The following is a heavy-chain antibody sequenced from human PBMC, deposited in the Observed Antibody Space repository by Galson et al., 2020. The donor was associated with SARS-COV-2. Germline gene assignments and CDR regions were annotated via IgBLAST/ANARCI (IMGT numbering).Heavy chain of an antibody. Sequence: ASETLSLTCTVSGGSISSGGYYWSWIRQHPGKGLEWIGYIYYSGSTYYNPSLKSRVTISVDTSKNQFSLKLSSVTAADTAVYYCARTPPCGGDCYSDYFDYWGQGTLVTVSS. CDR3: ARTPPCGGDCYSDYFDY. CDR1: GGSISSGGYY. CDR2: IYYSGST. V-gene: IGHV4-31*03. D-gene: IGHD2-21*02. J-gene: IGHJ4*02.